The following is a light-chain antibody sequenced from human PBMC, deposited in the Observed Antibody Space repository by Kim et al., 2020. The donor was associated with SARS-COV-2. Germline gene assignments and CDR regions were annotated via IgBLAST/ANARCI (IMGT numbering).Light chain of an antibody. J-gene: IGLJ3*02. Sequence: QSALTQPPSVSGSPGQSVTISCTGASSDLGSYNRVSWYQQAPGTAPKLMIYGVSNRPSGVPDRFSGSKSANTASLTISGLQAEDEADYYCSSYTTSGTWVFGGGTKVTVL. CDR1: SSDLGSYNR. V-gene: IGLV2-18*02. CDR2: GVS. CDR3: SSYTTSGTWV.